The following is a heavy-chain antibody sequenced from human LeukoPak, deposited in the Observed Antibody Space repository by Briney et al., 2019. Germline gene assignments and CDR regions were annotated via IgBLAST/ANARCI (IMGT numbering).Heavy chain of an antibody. D-gene: IGHD3-10*01. CDR2: IYYSGST. J-gene: IGHJ5*02. Sequence: SETLSLTCTVSGGSISSYYWSWIRQPPGKGLEWIGYIYYSGSTNYNPSLKSRVTISVDTSKNQFSPKLSSVTAADTAVYYCARGGRYYYGSGSYGNWFDPWGQGTLVTVSS. V-gene: IGHV4-59*01. CDR1: GGSISSYY. CDR3: ARGGRYYYGSGSYGNWFDP.